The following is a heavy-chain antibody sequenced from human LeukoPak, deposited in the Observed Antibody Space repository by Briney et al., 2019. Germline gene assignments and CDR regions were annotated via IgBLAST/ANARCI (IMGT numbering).Heavy chain of an antibody. V-gene: IGHV3-53*01. CDR1: GFTVSSNY. D-gene: IGHD2-2*01. CDR2: IYSGGTT. CDR3: AKESLRVVPSATFDY. J-gene: IGHJ4*02. Sequence: GGSLRLSCAASGFTVSSNYMSWVRQAPGKGLEWVSIIYSGGTTYYADSVKGRFTISRDNSKNTLYLQMNSLRAEDTAVYYCAKESLRVVPSATFDYWGQGTLVTVSS.